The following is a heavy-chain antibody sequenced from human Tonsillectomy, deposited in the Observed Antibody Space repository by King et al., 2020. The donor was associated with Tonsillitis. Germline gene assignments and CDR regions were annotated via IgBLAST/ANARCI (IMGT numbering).Heavy chain of an antibody. D-gene: IGHD5-24*01. CDR1: GGSFSGYY. J-gene: IGHJ4*02. Sequence: VQLQQWGAGLLKPSETLSLTCAVFGGSFSGYYWSWIRQPPGEGLEWIGEINHSGSANYNPSLNSRVTISVDTSKNQFSRKLSSLTAADTAVYYWARRAGQHRVRWAGYFDYWGQGTLVTVSS. CDR2: INHSGSA. V-gene: IGHV4-34*01. CDR3: ARRAGQHRVRWAGYFDY.